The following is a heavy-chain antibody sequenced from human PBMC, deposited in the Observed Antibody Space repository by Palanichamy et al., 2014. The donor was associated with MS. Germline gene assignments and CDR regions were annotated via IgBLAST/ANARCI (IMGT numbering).Heavy chain of an antibody. J-gene: IGHJ4*02. D-gene: IGHD5-24*01. CDR3: ARVKTRDVYNLDY. CDR2: TRNRANSYTT. Sequence: EVQLVESGGGLVQPGGSLRLSCAASGFTFSDHYMDWVRQAPGKGLEWVGRTRNRANSYTTEYAASVKGRFTISRDDSKNSLYLQMSSPRTEDTAVYYCARVKTRDVYNLDYWGQGTLVTVSS. V-gene: IGHV3-72*01. CDR1: GFTFSDHY.